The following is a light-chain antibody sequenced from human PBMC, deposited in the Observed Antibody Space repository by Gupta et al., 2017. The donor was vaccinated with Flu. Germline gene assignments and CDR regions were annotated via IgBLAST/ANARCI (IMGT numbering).Light chain of an antibody. V-gene: IGKV1-5*03. CDR3: HQYHSYPLT. CDR2: KAS. J-gene: IGKJ1*01. Sequence: DIPLTQSPSTLSASVGASVTVTCRASQSISSWLAWYQQKPGKAPKLLIYKASSLESGVPARFSGSGSGTEFTLTISSLQPDDVATYYCHQYHSYPLTFGRGTKVEIK. CDR1: QSISSW.